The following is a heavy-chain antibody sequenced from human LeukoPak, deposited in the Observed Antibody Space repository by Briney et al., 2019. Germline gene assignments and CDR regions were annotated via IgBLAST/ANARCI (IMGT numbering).Heavy chain of an antibody. D-gene: IGHD3-22*01. V-gene: IGHV1-2*02. J-gene: IGHJ3*01. CDR1: GYTFTDHT. CDR2: INPNIGTT. CDR3: ARRYDSRGPVTFDF. Sequence: ASVKVSCKASGYTFTDHTIHWVRQAPGQGLEWMGWINPNIGTTNYAKRFQGRLTVTRDTSINTVFMELSSLNPDDTAVFYCARRYDSRGPVTFDFWGQGTLVTVCS.